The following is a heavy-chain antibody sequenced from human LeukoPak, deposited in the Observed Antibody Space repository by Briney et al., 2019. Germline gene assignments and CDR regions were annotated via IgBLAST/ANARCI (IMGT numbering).Heavy chain of an antibody. CDR2: IYYSGST. Sequence: SETLSLTCTVSGGSISGSSYYWGWIRQPPGKGLEWIGSIYYSGSTYYNPSLKSRVTISVDTSKNQFSLKLSSVTAADTAVYYCAIPRGGAVAQLDYWGQGTLVTVSS. CDR3: AIPRGGAVAQLDY. J-gene: IGHJ4*02. D-gene: IGHD6-19*01. V-gene: IGHV4-39*07. CDR1: GGSISGSSYY.